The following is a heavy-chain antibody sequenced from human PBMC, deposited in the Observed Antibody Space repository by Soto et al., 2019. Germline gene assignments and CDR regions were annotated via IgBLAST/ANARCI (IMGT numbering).Heavy chain of an antibody. Sequence: QVQLQESGQGLVKPSQTLSLTCTVSGGSIRNDNFYWSFLRQRPGKGLEWIGYISYSGYTAYHPSLESRAFRSVDPSNSQYSLTLNSVTAAATAVYYCARDLEGIVTGRGAFGVWCRGTLVTVSS. V-gene: IGHV4-31*03. J-gene: IGHJ3*01. CDR1: GGSIRNDNFY. CDR3: ARDLEGIVTGRGAFGV. D-gene: IGHD3-9*01. CDR2: ISYSGYT.